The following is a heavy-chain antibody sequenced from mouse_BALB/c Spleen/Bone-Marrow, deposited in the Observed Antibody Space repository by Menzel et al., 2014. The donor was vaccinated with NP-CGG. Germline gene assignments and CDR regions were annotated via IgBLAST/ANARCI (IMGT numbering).Heavy chain of an antibody. Sequence: EVKLMESGGGLVQPGGSLKLSCAASGFDFSRYWMSWVRQAPGKGLEWIGEINPDSSTINYTPSLKDKSIISRGNAKNTLYLQMSKVRSEDTALYYCGRQGYYGYFAYWGQGTLVTVSA. J-gene: IGHJ3*01. V-gene: IGHV4-1*02. CDR3: GRQGYYGYFAY. CDR1: GFDFSRYW. CDR2: INPDSSTI. D-gene: IGHD1-2*01.